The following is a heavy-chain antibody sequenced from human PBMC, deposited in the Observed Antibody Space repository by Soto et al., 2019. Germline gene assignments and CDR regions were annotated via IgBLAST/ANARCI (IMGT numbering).Heavy chain of an antibody. CDR1: GFTFSSYE. D-gene: IGHD6-6*01. CDR3: ARVGSARLEYYYYYGMDV. J-gene: IGHJ6*02. V-gene: IGHV3-48*03. Sequence: PGGSLRLSCAASGFTFSSYEMNWVRQAPGKGLEWVSYISSSGSTIYYADSVKGRFTISRDNAKNSLYLQMNSLRAEDTAVYYCARVGSARLEYYYYYGMDVWGQGTTVTVSS. CDR2: ISSSGSTI.